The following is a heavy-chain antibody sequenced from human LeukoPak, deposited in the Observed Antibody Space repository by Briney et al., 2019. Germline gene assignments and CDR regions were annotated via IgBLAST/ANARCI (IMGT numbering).Heavy chain of an antibody. V-gene: IGHV4-31*03. D-gene: IGHD4-17*01. CDR3: AGGPDYGDYEYYFDY. J-gene: IGHJ4*02. CDR2: IYYSGST. Sequence: PSETLSLTCTVSGGSISSGGYYWSWIRQHPGKGLEWIGYIYYSGSTYYNPSLKSRVTISVDTSKNQFSLKLSSVTAADTAVYYCAGGPDYGDYEYYFDYWGQGTLVTASS. CDR1: GGSISSGGYY.